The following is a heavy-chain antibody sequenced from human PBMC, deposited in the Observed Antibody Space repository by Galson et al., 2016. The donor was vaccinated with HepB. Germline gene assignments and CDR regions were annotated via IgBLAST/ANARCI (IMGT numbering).Heavy chain of an antibody. CDR3: ARDKEGYTVFGVVTKGGYKHGMDV. D-gene: IGHD3-3*01. V-gene: IGHV4-4*02. J-gene: IGHJ6*02. Sequence: SETLSLTCAVSGGSISSRTWWSWVRQPPGKGLEWIGEIYHSGSTNYNPSLKSRVTISVDKSRNQFSLQLKSVTAADTAVYYCARDKEGYTVFGVVTKGGYKHGMDVWGQGTTVIVSS. CDR2: IYHSGST. CDR1: GGSISSRTW.